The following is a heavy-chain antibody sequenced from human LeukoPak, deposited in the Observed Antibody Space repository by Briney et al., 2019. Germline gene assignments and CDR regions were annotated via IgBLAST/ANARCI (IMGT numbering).Heavy chain of an antibody. CDR2: INAGNGNT. D-gene: IGHD5-18*01. Sequence: ASVKVSCKASGYTFTSYAMHWVRQAPGQRLEWMGWINAGNGNTKYSQEFQGRVTITRDTSASTAYRELSSLRSEDMAVYYCERALKIVDTAMVIGAFDIWGQGTMVTVS. CDR3: ERALKIVDTAMVIGAFDI. J-gene: IGHJ3*02. V-gene: IGHV1-3*03. CDR1: GYTFTSYA.